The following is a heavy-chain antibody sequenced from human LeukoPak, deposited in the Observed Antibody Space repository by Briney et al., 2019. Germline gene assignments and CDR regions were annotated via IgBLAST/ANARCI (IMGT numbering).Heavy chain of an antibody. J-gene: IGHJ4*02. Sequence: ASVKVSCKASGYTFTSYGISWVRQAPGQGLEWMGWISAYNGNTNYAQKFQGRVTMTRDTSTSTVYMELSSLRSEDTAVYYCAREDYYDSSGQIRPLDYWGQGTLVTVSS. V-gene: IGHV1-18*01. D-gene: IGHD3-22*01. CDR1: GYTFTSYG. CDR3: AREDYYDSSGQIRPLDY. CDR2: ISAYNGNT.